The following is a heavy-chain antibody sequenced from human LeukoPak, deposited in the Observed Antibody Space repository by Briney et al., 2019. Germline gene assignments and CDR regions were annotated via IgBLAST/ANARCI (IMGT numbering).Heavy chain of an antibody. V-gene: IGHV1-2*02. J-gene: IGHJ5*02. CDR1: GYTFTGYY. CDR3: ARDARRIAAAGTPSWFDP. D-gene: IGHD6-13*01. CDR2: INPNSGGT. Sequence: GASVKVSCKASGYTFTGYYMHWVRQAPGQGLEWMGWINPNSGGTNYAQKFQGRVTMTRDTSISEAYMELSRLRSDDTAVYYCARDARRIAAAGTPSWFDPWGQGTLVTVSS.